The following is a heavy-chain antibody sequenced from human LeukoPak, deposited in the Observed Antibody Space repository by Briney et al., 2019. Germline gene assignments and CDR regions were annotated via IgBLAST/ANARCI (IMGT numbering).Heavy chain of an antibody. Sequence: SETLSLTCTVAGGSISSYYWSWIRQPPGKGLEWIGYIYYSGSTNYNPSLKSRVTISVDTSKNQFSLRLSSVTAADTAVYYCARDPHPPHPGVAGNRNYYYYMDVWGKGTTVTVSS. J-gene: IGHJ6*03. D-gene: IGHD2-21*01. CDR1: GGSISSYY. V-gene: IGHV4-59*01. CDR3: ARDPHPPHPGVAGNRNYYYYMDV. CDR2: IYYSGST.